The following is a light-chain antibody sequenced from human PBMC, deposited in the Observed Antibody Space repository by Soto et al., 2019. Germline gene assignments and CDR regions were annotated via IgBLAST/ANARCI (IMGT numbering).Light chain of an antibody. V-gene: IGLV2-14*01. Sequence: QSVLTQPASVSGSPGQSITISCTGTSSDVGAYNYVSWYQQHPGKAPKLMIYEVSYRPSGVSDRFSGSRSGDTASLTISGLQAEDESDYYCSSYTSSTTWVFGGGTKGTVL. J-gene: IGLJ3*02. CDR2: EVS. CDR1: SSDVGAYNY. CDR3: SSYTSSTTWV.